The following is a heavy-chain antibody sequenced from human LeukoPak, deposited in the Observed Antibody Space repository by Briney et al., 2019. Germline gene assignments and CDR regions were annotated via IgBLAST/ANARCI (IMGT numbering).Heavy chain of an antibody. CDR3: ESRFDSSGYYLDY. CDR1: GGTFSSYA. J-gene: IGHJ4*02. Sequence: GSSVKVSCKASGGTFSSYAISWVRQAPGQGLVWMGGIIPIFGTANYAQKFQGRVTITADESTSTAYMELSSLRSEDTAVYYCESRFDSSGYYLDYWGQGTLVTVSS. D-gene: IGHD3-22*01. CDR2: IIPIFGTA. V-gene: IGHV1-69*01.